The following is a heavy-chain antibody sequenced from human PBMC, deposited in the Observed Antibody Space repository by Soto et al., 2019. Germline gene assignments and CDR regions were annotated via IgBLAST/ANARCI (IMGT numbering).Heavy chain of an antibody. J-gene: IGHJ4*02. CDR1: GGSICSGGYS. V-gene: IGHV4-30-2*01. D-gene: IGHD2-8*02. Sequence: SETLSLTCAVSGGSICSGGYSWSWIRQPPGKGLEWIGYIYHSGSTYYNPSLKSRVTISVDTSKNQFSLKLTSVTAADTAVYYCARDKITGLFDYWGQGTLVTVSS. CDR3: ARDKITGLFDY. CDR2: IYHSGST.